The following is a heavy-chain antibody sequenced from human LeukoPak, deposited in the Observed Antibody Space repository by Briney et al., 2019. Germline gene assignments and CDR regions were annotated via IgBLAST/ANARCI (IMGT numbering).Heavy chain of an antibody. CDR2: IYSGGST. V-gene: IGHV3-53*01. CDR1: GFTVSSNY. CDR3: ARLGDYSNKD. Sequence: PGGSLRLSCAASGFTVSSNYMSWVRQAPGKGLEWVSVIYSGGSTYYADSAKGRFTISRDNSKNTLYLQMNSLRAVDTAVYYCARLGDYSNKDWGQGTLVTVSS. D-gene: IGHD4-11*01. J-gene: IGHJ4*02.